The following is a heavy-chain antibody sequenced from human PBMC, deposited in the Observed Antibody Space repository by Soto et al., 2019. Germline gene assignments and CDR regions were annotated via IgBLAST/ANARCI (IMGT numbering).Heavy chain of an antibody. CDR2: IYYSGST. Sequence: SETLSLTCTVSGGSISSSSYYWGWIRQPPGKGLEWIGSIYYSGSTYYNPSLKSRVTISVDTSKNQFSLKLSSVTAADTAVYYCADSSSSGLFDYWGQGTLVTVSS. V-gene: IGHV4-39*01. CDR1: GGSISSSSYY. D-gene: IGHD6-6*01. J-gene: IGHJ4*02. CDR3: ADSSSSGLFDY.